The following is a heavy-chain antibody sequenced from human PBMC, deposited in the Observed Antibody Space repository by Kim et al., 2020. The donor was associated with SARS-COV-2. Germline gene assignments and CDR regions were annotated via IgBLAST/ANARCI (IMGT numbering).Heavy chain of an antibody. D-gene: IGHD1-26*01. CDR2: IYTSGST. V-gene: IGHV4-4*07. CDR1: GGSISSYY. Sequence: SETLSLTCTVSGGSISSYYWSWIRQPAGKGLEWIGRIYTSGSTNYNPSLKSRVTMSVDTSKNQFSLKLSSVTAADTAVYYCARDQGYSGSYSSSYYYYGMDVWGQGTTVTVSS. J-gene: IGHJ6*02. CDR3: ARDQGYSGSYSSSYYYYGMDV.